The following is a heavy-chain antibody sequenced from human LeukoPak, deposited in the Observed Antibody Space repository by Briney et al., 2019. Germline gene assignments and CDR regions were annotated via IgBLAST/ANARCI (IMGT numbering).Heavy chain of an antibody. Sequence: SETLSLTCTVSGGSISSSSYYWGWIRQPPGKGLEWIGSIYYSGSTYYNPSLKSRVTISVDTSKNQFSLKLSSVTAADTAVYYCARDIYYYDSSGYRGDAFDIWGQGTMVTVSS. CDR2: IYYSGST. CDR1: GGSISSSSYY. V-gene: IGHV4-39*07. CDR3: ARDIYYYDSSGYRGDAFDI. D-gene: IGHD3-22*01. J-gene: IGHJ3*02.